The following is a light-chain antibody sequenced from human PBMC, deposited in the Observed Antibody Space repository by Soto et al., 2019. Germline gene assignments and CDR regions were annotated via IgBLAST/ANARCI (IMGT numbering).Light chain of an antibody. V-gene: IGLV2-14*01. CDR2: DVS. CDR3: SSYTSSSVWV. J-gene: IGLJ3*02. Sequence: QSVLTQPASVSGSPGQSITISCTGTSSDVGGYNYVSWYQQHPGKAPKLMIYDVSNRPLGVSNRFSGFKSGNTASLTISGLHAEDEADYYCSSYTSSSVWVFGGGTKLTVL. CDR1: SSDVGGYNY.